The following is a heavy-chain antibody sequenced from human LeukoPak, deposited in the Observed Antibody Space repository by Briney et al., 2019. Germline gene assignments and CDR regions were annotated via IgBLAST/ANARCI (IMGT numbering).Heavy chain of an antibody. V-gene: IGHV3-53*01. CDR3: ARGNGAIAVAELLSDY. J-gene: IGHJ4*02. CDR2: IYSGGST. Sequence: PGGSLRLSCAASGFTVSSNYMSWVRQAPGKGLEWVSVIYSGGSTYYADSVKGRFTISRDNAKNSLYLQMNSLRAEDTAVYYCARGNGAIAVAELLSDYWGQGILVTVSS. CDR1: GFTVSSNY. D-gene: IGHD6-19*01.